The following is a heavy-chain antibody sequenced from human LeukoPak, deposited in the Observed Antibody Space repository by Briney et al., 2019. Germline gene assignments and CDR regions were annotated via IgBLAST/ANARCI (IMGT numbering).Heavy chain of an antibody. CDR1: GGSIRSYY. V-gene: IGHV4-34*01. Sequence: SETLSLTCTVSGGSIRSYYWSWIRQPPGKGLEWIGEINHSGSTNYNPSLKSRVTISVDTSKNQFSLKLSSVTAADTAVYYCARYHHYTMIPADWGQGTLVTVSS. CDR3: ARYHHYTMIPAD. D-gene: IGHD3-22*01. J-gene: IGHJ4*02. CDR2: INHSGST.